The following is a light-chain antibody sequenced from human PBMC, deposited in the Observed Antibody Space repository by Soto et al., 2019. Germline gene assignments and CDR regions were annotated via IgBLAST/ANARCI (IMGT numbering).Light chain of an antibody. CDR2: GAS. J-gene: IGKJ5*01. CDR3: QQSYDTPPVT. V-gene: IGKV1-39*01. CDR1: QTVFNF. Sequence: DIQLSQSPSSLSASVGDRVNITCRASQTVFNFLNWYQQKPGKAPKLVIYGASRLQSGVPSRFSGSGSGTDFTLTISSLQPEDFATYYCQQSYDTPPVTFGQGTRLDIK.